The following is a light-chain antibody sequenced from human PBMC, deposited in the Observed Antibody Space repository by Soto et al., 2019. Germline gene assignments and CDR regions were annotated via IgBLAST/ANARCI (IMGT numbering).Light chain of an antibody. CDR2: TSS. CDR3: QKHDNAPLT. J-gene: IGKJ4*01. Sequence: DIQMTQSPSSLSASVGDRVTITCRASQDIRGYLTWYQQKPGKVPELLIYTSSTLQSGVPFRFSGSRSGTYYTLTISSLQPDDVGTYYCQKHDNAPLTFGGGTKVEIK. V-gene: IGKV1-27*01. CDR1: QDIRGY.